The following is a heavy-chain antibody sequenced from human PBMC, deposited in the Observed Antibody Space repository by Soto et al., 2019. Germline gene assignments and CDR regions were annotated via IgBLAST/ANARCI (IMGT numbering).Heavy chain of an antibody. V-gene: IGHV1-18*01. Sequence: VKVSCKASGYTFTSYGISWVRQAPGQGLEWMGWISAYNGNTNYAQKLQGRVTMTTDTSTSTAYMELRSLRSDDTAVYYCARNQDYDFWSGYKNWFDPWGQGTLVTVSS. D-gene: IGHD3-3*01. CDR2: ISAYNGNT. CDR1: GYTFTSYG. CDR3: ARNQDYDFWSGYKNWFDP. J-gene: IGHJ5*02.